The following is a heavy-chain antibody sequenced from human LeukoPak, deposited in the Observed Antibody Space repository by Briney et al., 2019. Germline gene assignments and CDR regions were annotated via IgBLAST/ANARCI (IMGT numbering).Heavy chain of an antibody. CDR2: ISSSGSTI. J-gene: IGHJ4*02. Sequence: PGGSLRLSCAASGFTFSDYYMSWIRQAPGKGLEWVSYISSSGSTIYYADSVKGRFTISRDNAKNSLCLQMNSLKVEDSAIYYCATNDSWSGYNIAYWGQGTLVTVSS. D-gene: IGHD3-3*01. V-gene: IGHV3-11*01. CDR1: GFTFSDYY. CDR3: ATNDSWSGYNIAY.